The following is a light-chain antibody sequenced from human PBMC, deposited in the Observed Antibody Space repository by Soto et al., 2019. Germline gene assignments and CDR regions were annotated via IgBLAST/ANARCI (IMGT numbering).Light chain of an antibody. J-gene: IGKJ4*01. CDR3: TKSIAVTT. Sequence: DIQMTQSPSSLSASVGDRVTITCRASQSSYNYLAWYQQKPGKVPTLLISAASTLQSGVPSRFSGSGSGSDFPLTLSSLQPEDVATSYCTKSIAVTTFGGGTKVEI. CDR2: AAS. V-gene: IGKV1-27*01. CDR1: QSSYNY.